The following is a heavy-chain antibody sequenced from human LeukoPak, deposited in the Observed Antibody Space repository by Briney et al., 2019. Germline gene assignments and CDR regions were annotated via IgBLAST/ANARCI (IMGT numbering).Heavy chain of an antibody. Sequence: ASVKVSCKASGYTFTVYYMHWVRQAPGQGLGWMGWINPNSGGTNYAQKFQGRVTMTRDTSISTAYMELSRLRSDDTAVYYCARGRGYSAYDTDYWGQGTLLTVSS. CDR3: ARGRGYSAYDTDY. CDR1: GYTFTVYY. V-gene: IGHV1-2*02. J-gene: IGHJ4*02. D-gene: IGHD5-12*01. CDR2: INPNSGGT.